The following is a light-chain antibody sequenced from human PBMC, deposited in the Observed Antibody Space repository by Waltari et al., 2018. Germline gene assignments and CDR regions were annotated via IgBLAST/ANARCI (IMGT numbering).Light chain of an antibody. CDR1: QSVLYWSNNKHY. CDR2: WAS. J-gene: IGKJ3*01. V-gene: IGKV4-1*01. Sequence: DIVMTPSPDSLALSVGERASINCKSSQSVLYWSNNKHYLAWYQQKPGQPPKLLIYWASTRDSGVPDRFSGSGSGSDFTLTISSLQAEDVAVYYCQQYYTTPFTFGPGTKVAIK. CDR3: QQYYTTPFT.